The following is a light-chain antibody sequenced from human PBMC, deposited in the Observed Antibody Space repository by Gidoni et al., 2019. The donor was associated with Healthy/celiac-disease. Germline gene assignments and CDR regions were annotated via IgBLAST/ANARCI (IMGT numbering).Light chain of an antibody. Sequence: DIQMTQSPSFLSASVGDRVTITCRASQSISSYLNWYQQKPVKAPKLLIYGVSSLQSGVPSRFSGSGSGTDFSLTISSLQPEDFATYYCQQSYSTPLTFGGGTKVEIK. CDR2: GVS. CDR1: QSISSY. V-gene: IGKV1-39*01. CDR3: QQSYSTPLT. J-gene: IGKJ4*01.